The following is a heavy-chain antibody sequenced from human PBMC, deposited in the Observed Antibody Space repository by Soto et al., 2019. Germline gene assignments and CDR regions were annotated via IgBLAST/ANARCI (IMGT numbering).Heavy chain of an antibody. CDR1: GYNFNQCY. CDR2: INLRGGTT. Sequence: QVQLVQSGPEVRKPGASVRLSCATSGYNFNQCYIHWVRQAPGQGLEWMGIINLRGGTTEYAHKFRGRVTVTGDTSTRTAYMELSSLRSEDTAVYFCARGPDDSDVPRWDHWGQGTLITVSS. J-gene: IGHJ4*02. CDR3: ARGPDDSDVPRWDH. D-gene: IGHD4-17*01. V-gene: IGHV1-46*02.